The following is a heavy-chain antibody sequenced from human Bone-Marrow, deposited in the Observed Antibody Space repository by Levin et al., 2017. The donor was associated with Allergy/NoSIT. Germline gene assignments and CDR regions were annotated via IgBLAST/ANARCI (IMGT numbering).Heavy chain of an antibody. V-gene: IGHV1-2*02. CDR1: GYTFTGYY. CDR3: ARTEDPNNILRHGDDELHFDY. Sequence: ASVKVSCKASGYTFTGYYMHWVRQAPGQGLEWMGWINPNSGGTNYAQKFQGRVTMTRDTSISTAYMELSRLRSDDTAVYYCARTEDPNNILRHGDDELHFDYWGQGTLVTVSS. J-gene: IGHJ4*02. D-gene: IGHD3-9*01. CDR2: INPNSGGT.